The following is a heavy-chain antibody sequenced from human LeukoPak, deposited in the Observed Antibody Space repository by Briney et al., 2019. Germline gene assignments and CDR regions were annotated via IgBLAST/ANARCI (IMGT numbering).Heavy chain of an antibody. CDR2: ISDSGSIT. J-gene: IGHJ4*02. CDR3: AKDARRTSGWYFFDY. CDR1: GFAFSSQA. D-gene: IGHD6-19*01. Sequence: PGGSLRLSCAASGFAFSSQAMGWVRQAPGKGLEWVSVISDSGSITYYADSVKGRFTISRDNSKNTLFLQMNSLRAEDTAVYYCAKDARRTSGWYFFDYWGREPWSPSPQ. V-gene: IGHV3-23*01.